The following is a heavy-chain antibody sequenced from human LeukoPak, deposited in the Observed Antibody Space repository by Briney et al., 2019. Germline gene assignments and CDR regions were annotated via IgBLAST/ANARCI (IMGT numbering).Heavy chain of an antibody. V-gene: IGHV3-53*01. J-gene: IGHJ3*02. CDR1: GFTVSGNY. CDR3: ARCGGDCYPGGAFDI. D-gene: IGHD2-21*02. Sequence: PGGSLRLSCAASGFTVSGNYMSWVRQAPGKGLEWVSIMYSGGNTHYAYSVKGRFTISRDNSKNTLYLQMNSLSAEDTAVYYCARCGGDCYPGGAFDIWGQGTMVTVS. CDR2: MYSGGNT.